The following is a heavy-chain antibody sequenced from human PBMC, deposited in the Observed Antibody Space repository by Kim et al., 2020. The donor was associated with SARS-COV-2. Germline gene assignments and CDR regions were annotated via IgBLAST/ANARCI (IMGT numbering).Heavy chain of an antibody. D-gene: IGHD3-3*01. Sequence: ADSLQGRFTSSTDKSKNTLYLQMNNLSGEDTAVYYCAKGSDFDYYSGMDVWGQGTTVTVSS. V-gene: IGHV3-23*01. CDR3: AKGSDFDYYSGMDV. J-gene: IGHJ6*02.